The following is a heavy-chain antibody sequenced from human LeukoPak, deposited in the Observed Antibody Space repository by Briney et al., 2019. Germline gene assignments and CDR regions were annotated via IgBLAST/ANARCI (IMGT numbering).Heavy chain of an antibody. CDR2: IYYSGST. CDR3: ARVLAAAGMTDY. Sequence: SETLSLTCTVSGGSINSGGYYWSWIRQHPGKGLEWIGYIYYSGSTYYNPSLKSRVTISVGTSKNQFSLKLSSVTAADTAVYYCARVLAAAGMTDYWGQGTLVTVSS. V-gene: IGHV4-31*03. D-gene: IGHD6-13*01. CDR1: GGSINSGGYY. J-gene: IGHJ4*02.